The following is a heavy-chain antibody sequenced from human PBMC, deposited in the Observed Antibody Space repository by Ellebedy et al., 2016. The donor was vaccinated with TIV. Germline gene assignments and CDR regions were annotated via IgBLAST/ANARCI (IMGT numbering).Heavy chain of an antibody. CDR2: ISSSCSTI. CDR1: GFTFSDYY. D-gene: IGHD2-15*01. Sequence: GESLKISCAASGFTFSDYYMSWIRQAPGKGLEWVSCISSSCSTINYADSVKGRFTISRDNAKNSVDLEMSSRRAEDTAVYYCARDHLDLLVVLVATENDYYGLDVWGQGTTVTVSS. V-gene: IGHV3-11*01. CDR3: ARDHLDLLVVLVATENDYYGLDV. J-gene: IGHJ6*02.